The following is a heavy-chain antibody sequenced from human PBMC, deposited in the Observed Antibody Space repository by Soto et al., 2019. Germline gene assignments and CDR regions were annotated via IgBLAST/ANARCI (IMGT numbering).Heavy chain of an antibody. Sequence: GGSLRLSCAASGFTFSSYGMHWVRQAPGKGLEWVAVIWYDGSNKYYADSVKGRFTISRDNSKNTLYLQMNSLRAEDTAVYYCARQHGYDSSGYPPEPDYWGQGTLVTVSS. J-gene: IGHJ4*02. CDR1: GFTFSSYG. D-gene: IGHD3-22*01. CDR3: ARQHGYDSSGYPPEPDY. V-gene: IGHV3-33*01. CDR2: IWYDGSNK.